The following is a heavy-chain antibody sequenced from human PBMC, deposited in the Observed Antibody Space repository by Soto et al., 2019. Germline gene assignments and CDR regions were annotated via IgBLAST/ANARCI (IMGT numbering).Heavy chain of an antibody. Sequence: VSMRRSCAASGFTFSTYDMHWVRQVTGKGLEWVSVIGTAGDTYYPDSVRGRFTISRDNAKNSLYLQMNSLRAGDTAVYYCGRDGGYYGIDSWGQGTLVTV. CDR2: IGTAGDT. J-gene: IGHJ4*02. CDR1: GFTFSTYD. D-gene: IGHD2-21*02. V-gene: IGHV3-13*01. CDR3: GRDGGYYGIDS.